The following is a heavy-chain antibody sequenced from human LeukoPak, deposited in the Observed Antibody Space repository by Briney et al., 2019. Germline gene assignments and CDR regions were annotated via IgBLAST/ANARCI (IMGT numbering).Heavy chain of an antibody. CDR2: INPNSGGT. D-gene: IGHD2-15*01. CDR3: GRGGGYCSGGSCYHMDV. CDR1: GYTFTGYY. J-gene: IGHJ6*03. V-gene: IGHV1-2*02. Sequence: PGGSVTVSCTASGYTFTGYYMHWVRQAPGQGLEWMGWINPNSGGTNYAQTFQGRVTIPRDTSIRTPYMDVSRLTYDDAAVYFFGRGGGYCSGGSCYHMDVWRKGTTVSVSS.